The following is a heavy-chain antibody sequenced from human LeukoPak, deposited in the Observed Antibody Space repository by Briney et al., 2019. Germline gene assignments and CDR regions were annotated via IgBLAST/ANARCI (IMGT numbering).Heavy chain of an antibody. CDR2: IYCSGST. D-gene: IGHD2-15*01. Sequence: SETLSLTCTVSGGSISGSSYYWGWIRQPPGKGLEWIGSIYCSGSTYYNPSLKSRVTISVDTSKNQFSLKLSSVTAADTAVYYCASRHRGYCSGGSCYSLFDYWGQGTLVTVSS. CDR1: GGSISGSSYY. J-gene: IGHJ4*02. CDR3: ASRHRGYCSGGSCYSLFDY. V-gene: IGHV4-39*07.